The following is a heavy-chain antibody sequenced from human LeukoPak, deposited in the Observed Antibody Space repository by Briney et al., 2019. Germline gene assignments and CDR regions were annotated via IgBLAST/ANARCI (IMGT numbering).Heavy chain of an antibody. CDR3: ARGLITMIVVRKYNWFDP. D-gene: IGHD3-22*01. J-gene: IGHJ5*02. CDR2: IYYSGST. CDR1: GGSISSYY. Sequence: SETLSLTCTVSGGSISSYYWSWIRQPPGKGLEWIGYIYYSGSTNYNPSLKSRVTISVDTSKNQFSLKLSSVTAADTAVYYCARGLITMIVVRKYNWFDPWGQGTLVTVSS. V-gene: IGHV4-59*12.